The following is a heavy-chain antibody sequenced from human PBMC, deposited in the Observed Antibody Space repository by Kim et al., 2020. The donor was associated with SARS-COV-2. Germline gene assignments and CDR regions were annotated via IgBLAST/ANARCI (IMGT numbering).Heavy chain of an antibody. D-gene: IGHD4-17*01. J-gene: IGHJ4*02. CDR2: E. CDR3: ARDPHRGGDYDY. Sequence: EYYVDSVGGRFTISRDNAANSLYLQMNSLRADDTAVYYCARDPHRGGDYDYWGQGTLVTVSS. V-gene: IGHV3-7*03.